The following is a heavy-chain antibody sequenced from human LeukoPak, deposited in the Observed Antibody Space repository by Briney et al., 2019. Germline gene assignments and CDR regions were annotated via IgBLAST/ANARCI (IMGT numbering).Heavy chain of an antibody. D-gene: IGHD3-10*01. V-gene: IGHV4-39*01. Sequence: SETLSLTCAVSGGSISSSSYYWGWIRQPPGKGLEWLGSIYYSGSTYYNPSLKGRVTISVDTSKNQFSLKLSSVTAADTAVYYCASLSPGGHYYGSGGDWGQGTLVTVSS. CDR3: ASLSPGGHYYGSGGD. J-gene: IGHJ4*02. CDR2: IYYSGST. CDR1: GGSISSSSYY.